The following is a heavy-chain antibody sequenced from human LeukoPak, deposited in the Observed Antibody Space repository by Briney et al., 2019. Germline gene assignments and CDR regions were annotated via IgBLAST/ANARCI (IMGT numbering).Heavy chain of an antibody. CDR1: GFTFDDYA. D-gene: IGHD3-10*01. CDR3: SSTFGSGSYLHS. J-gene: IGHJ5*02. CDR2: ISWNSGSI. Sequence: GGSLRLSCAASGFTFDDYAMHWVRQAPGKGLEWVSGISWNSGSIGYADSVKGRFIISRDNARRSLYLQMNSLRPEDTAFYYCSSTFGSGSYLHSWGQGTLVTVSS. V-gene: IGHV3-9*01.